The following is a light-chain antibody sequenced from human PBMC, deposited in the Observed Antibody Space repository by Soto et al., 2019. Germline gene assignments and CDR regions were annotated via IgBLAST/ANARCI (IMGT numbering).Light chain of an antibody. CDR1: QSVSSS. J-gene: IGKJ4*01. Sequence: ETVLTQSPATLSLSPWDTATLSCRASQSVSSSLAWYQQKPGQAPRLLIYDASSRATGIPARFSGSGSATDFTLTISGLEPEDFAVYYCQQRYSWPLTFGGGTKVDIK. CDR2: DAS. V-gene: IGKV3-11*01. CDR3: QQRYSWPLT.